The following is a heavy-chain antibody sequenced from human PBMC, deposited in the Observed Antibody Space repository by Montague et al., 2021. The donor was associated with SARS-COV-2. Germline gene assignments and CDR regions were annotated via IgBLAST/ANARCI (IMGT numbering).Heavy chain of an antibody. D-gene: IGHD3-10*01. Sequence: SETLSLTCTVSGGSISSNYWNWIRQPPGRGLEWIGYIYYSGSTNYNPSLESRVTISADTSKNHFSLKLRSVTAADTAVYYCAREISGPVYFGYWGQGTLVTVSS. CDR1: GGSISSNY. J-gene: IGHJ4*02. CDR2: IYYSGST. V-gene: IGHV4-59*01. CDR3: AREISGPVYFGY.